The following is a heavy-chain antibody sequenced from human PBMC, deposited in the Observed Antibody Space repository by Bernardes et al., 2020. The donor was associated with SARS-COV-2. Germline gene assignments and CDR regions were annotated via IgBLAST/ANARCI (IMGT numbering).Heavy chain of an antibody. CDR1: GDSLTAHSW. J-gene: IGHJ4*02. Sequence: TLSLTCVVSGDSLTAHSWWSWVRQSPEKGLEWIGEIHHDGNTNYSPSLKSRVTFLLDKSKNQFSLRLSSVTAADTAFYYCVRNGYYSLDYWGQGTLVTVSS. CDR3: VRNGYYSLDY. D-gene: IGHD3-22*01. CDR2: IHHDGNT. V-gene: IGHV4-4*02.